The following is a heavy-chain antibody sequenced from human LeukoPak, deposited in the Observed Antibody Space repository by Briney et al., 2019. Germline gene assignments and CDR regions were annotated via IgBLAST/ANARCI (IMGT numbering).Heavy chain of an antibody. CDR1: GGSVSGYY. CDR3: ARDGVPNY. J-gene: IGHJ4*02. V-gene: IGHV4-59*02. D-gene: IGHD3-10*01. CDR2: IYYSGTT. Sequence: SETLSLTCSVSGGSVSGYYWSWLRQPPGKGLEWIGKIYYSGTTNYNPSLRSRVTISVDASKNQFSLKLTSVTAADTAVYYCARDGVPNYWGQGTLVTVSS.